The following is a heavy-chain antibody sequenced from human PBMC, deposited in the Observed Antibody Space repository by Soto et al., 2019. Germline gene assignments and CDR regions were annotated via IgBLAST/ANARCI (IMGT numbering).Heavy chain of an antibody. CDR2: INPADSET. J-gene: IGHJ6*02. CDR1: GYSYPSYW. Sequence: PGESLKISCKGSGYSYPSYWIGWVRQRPGRGLGGMGSINPADSETNYSPSFQGQVTISADRSTSTAFLQWSRLKASDTAMYYCVRRAEGRPGDGYYYVALDVWGQGTTVTVSS. D-gene: IGHD6-6*01. V-gene: IGHV5-51*01. CDR3: VRRAEGRPGDGYYYVALDV.